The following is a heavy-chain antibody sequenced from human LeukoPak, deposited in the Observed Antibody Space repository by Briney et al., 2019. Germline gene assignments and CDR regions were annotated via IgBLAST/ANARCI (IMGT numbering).Heavy chain of an antibody. D-gene: IGHD5-12*01. CDR1: GYTFTSYY. Sequence: ASVKVSCKASGYTFTSYYMHWVRQAPGQGLEWMGIINPSGGSTSYAQKFQGRVTMTRDTSTSTVYMELSSLRSEDTAVYYCARSAWSGVSGYEPLLSIDYWGQGTLVTVSS. J-gene: IGHJ4*02. CDR2: INPSGGST. CDR3: ARSAWSGVSGYEPLLSIDY. V-gene: IGHV1-46*01.